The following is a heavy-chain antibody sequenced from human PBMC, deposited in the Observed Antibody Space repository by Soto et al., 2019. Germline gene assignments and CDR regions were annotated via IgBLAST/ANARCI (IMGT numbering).Heavy chain of an antibody. J-gene: IGHJ4*02. CDR1: GFTFSSYG. D-gene: IGHD4-17*01. CDR3: ANSPDGDPAAVDD. Sequence: QVQLVESGGGVVQPGRSLRLSCAASGFTFSSYGMHWVRQAPGKGLEWVAVISYDGSNKYYADSVKGRLTISRDNSKNTLYLQMNSLRAEDTAVYYCANSPDGDPAAVDDWGQGTLVTVSS. CDR2: ISYDGSNK. V-gene: IGHV3-30*18.